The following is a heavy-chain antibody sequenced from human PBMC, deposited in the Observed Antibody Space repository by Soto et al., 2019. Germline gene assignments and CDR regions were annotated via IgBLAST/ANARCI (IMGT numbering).Heavy chain of an antibody. J-gene: IGHJ4*02. CDR1: GFTFSRYV. CDR2: IWYDGSNK. D-gene: IGHD4-17*01. CDR3: ARDTTTVTINYYFDY. V-gene: IGHV3-33*01. Sequence: GESLKISCAASGFTFSRYVMHWVRQAPGKGLEWVAVIWYDGSNKYYADSVKGRFTISRDNSKNTLYLQMNSLRAEDTAVYYCARDTTTVTINYYFDYWGQGTLVTVSS.